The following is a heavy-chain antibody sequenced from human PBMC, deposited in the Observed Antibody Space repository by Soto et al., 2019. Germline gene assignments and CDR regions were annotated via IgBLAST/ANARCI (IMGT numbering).Heavy chain of an antibody. CDR2: IYWEDDK. J-gene: IGHJ3*02. V-gene: IGHV2-5*02. CDR3: ARLAQEDYYGSGSLGAFDI. CDR1: GFSLSTSGVG. Sequence: SGPTLVNPTQTLTLTCTFSGFSLSTSGVGVGWIRQPPGKALEWLALIYWEDDKRYSPSLKSRLTINKDTSKNQVVLTMTNMDPVDTATYYCARLAQEDYYGSGSLGAFDIWGQGT. D-gene: IGHD3-10*01.